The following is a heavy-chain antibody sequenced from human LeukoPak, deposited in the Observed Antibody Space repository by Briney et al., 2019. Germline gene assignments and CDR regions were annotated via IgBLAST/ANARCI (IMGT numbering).Heavy chain of an antibody. Sequence: GGSLRLSCAASGFTFSSYEMNWVRQAPGKGLEWVSYISSSGSTIYYADSVKGRFTISRDNAKNSLYLQMNSLGAEDTAVYYCARDPTYRGGDCYAPNWFDPWGQGTLVTVSS. CDR3: ARDPTYRGGDCYAPNWFDP. CDR2: ISSSGSTI. CDR1: GFTFSSYE. D-gene: IGHD2-21*02. J-gene: IGHJ5*02. V-gene: IGHV3-48*03.